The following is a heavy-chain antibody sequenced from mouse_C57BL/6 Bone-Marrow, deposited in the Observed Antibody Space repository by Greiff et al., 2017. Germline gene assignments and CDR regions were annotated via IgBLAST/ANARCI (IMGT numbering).Heavy chain of an antibody. CDR2: IYPGGGYT. CDR1: GYTFTNYW. V-gene: IGHV1-63*01. D-gene: IGHD2-12*01. J-gene: IGHJ2*01. CDR3: ARSRATILFAY. Sequence: QVQLQQSGAELVRPGTSVKMSCKASGYTFTNYWMGWAKQRPGHGLEWIGDIYPGGGYTNYNQKFKGKATLTADKSSSTAYMQSSGVSSEDSAIYYGARSRATILFAYWGQGTTVTVSS.